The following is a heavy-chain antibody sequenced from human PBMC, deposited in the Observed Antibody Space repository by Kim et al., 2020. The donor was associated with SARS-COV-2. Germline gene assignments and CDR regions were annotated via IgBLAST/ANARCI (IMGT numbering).Heavy chain of an antibody. V-gene: IGHV3-23*01. J-gene: IGHJ6*02. Sequence: GGSLRLSCAASGFTFSSYAMSWVRQAPGKGLEWVSAISGSGGSTYYADSVKGRFTISRDNSKNTLYLQMNSLRAEDTAVYYCAKEVTMIVVVIDYYYYGMDVWGQGTTVTVSS. CDR3: AKEVTMIVVVIDYYYYGMDV. CDR1: GFTFSSYA. CDR2: ISGSGGST. D-gene: IGHD3-22*01.